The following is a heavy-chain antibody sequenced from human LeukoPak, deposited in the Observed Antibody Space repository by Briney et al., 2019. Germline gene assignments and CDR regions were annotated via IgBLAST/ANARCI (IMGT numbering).Heavy chain of an antibody. CDR2: ISSSSSYI. Sequence: PGGSLRLSCAASGFTFSRYSMNWVRQAPGKGLEWVSSISSSSSYIYYADSVKGRFTISRDNAKNSLYLQMNSLRAEDTAVYYCARGRIAAALKGYYYFDYWGQGTLVTVSS. V-gene: IGHV3-21*01. J-gene: IGHJ4*02. CDR1: GFTFSRYS. CDR3: ARGRIAAALKGYYYFDY. D-gene: IGHD6-13*01.